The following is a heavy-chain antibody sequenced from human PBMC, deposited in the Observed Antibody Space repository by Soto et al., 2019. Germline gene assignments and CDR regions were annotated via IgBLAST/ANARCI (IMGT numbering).Heavy chain of an antibody. CDR3: ARRWGEGRVDY. V-gene: IGHV4-4*02. CDR2: IYHSGNT. CDR1: GGSISSSNW. J-gene: IGHJ4*02. D-gene: IGHD3-10*01. Sequence: QVQLQESGPGLVKPSGTLSLTCAVSGGSISSSNWWSWVRQPPGKGLEWIGEIYHSGNTNYNPSLTGRVTMRVDKSRNPFSLKLSSVPAADTAVYYCARRWGEGRVDYWGQGTLVTVSS.